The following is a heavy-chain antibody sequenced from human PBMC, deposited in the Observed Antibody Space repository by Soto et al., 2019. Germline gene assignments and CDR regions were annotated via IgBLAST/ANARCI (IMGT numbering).Heavy chain of an antibody. Sequence: QVQLVESGGGVVQPGRSLRLSCAASGFTFSGHGMHWVRQAPGKGLEWVGVIWYDGNNKCYADSVKGRFTISRDNSKNTLYLQLNSRRAEDTAVYYCARDADTSGYFHYSDYWGQGTLVTVSS. CDR1: GFTFSGHG. CDR2: IWYDGNNK. J-gene: IGHJ4*02. V-gene: IGHV3-33*01. D-gene: IGHD3-22*01. CDR3: ARDADTSGYFHYSDY.